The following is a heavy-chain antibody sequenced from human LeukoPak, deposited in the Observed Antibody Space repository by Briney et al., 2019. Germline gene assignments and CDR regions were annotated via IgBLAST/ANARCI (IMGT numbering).Heavy chain of an antibody. D-gene: IGHD6-19*01. CDR1: GGSISSSNW. CDR3: ASSEQWLVKGGKFDY. V-gene: IGHV4-4*02. J-gene: IGHJ4*02. CDR2: IYHSGST. Sequence: SETLSLTCAVSGGSISSSNWWSWVRQPPGKGLEWIGEIYHSGSTNYNPSLKSRVTISVDKSKNQFSLKLSSVTAADTAVYYCASSEQWLVKGGKFDYWGQGTLVTVSS.